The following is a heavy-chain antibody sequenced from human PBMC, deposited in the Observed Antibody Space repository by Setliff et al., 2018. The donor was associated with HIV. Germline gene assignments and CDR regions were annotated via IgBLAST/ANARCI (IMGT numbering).Heavy chain of an antibody. V-gene: IGHV1-18*01. Sequence: GASVKVSCKSSGYTFTSYGISWVRQAPGQGLEWVGWISAYNGNTNYAQKLQGRVTMTTDTSTSTAYMELRSLRSDDTAVYYCARDYCSSTTCVDYFDYWGQGTLVTVSS. D-gene: IGHD2-2*01. CDR1: GYTFTSYG. CDR3: ARDYCSSTTCVDYFDY. CDR2: ISAYNGNT. J-gene: IGHJ4*02.